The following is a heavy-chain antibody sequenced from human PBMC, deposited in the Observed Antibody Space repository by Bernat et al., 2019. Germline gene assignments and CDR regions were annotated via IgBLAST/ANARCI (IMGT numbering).Heavy chain of an antibody. V-gene: IGHV3-21*01. Sequence: EVQLVESGGGLVKPGGSLRLSCAASGFTFSSYSMNWVRQAPGKGLEWVSSISSSSSYTNYADSVKGRFTISRDNAKNSLYLQMNSLRAEDTAVYYCASRASGYSSGWSFDYWGQGTLVTVSS. J-gene: IGHJ4*02. CDR3: ASRASGYSSGWSFDY. D-gene: IGHD6-19*01. CDR1: GFTFSSYS. CDR2: ISSSSSYT.